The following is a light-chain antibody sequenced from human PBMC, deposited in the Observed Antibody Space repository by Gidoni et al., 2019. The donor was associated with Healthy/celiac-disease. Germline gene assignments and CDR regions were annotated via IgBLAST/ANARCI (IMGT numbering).Light chain of an antibody. V-gene: IGLV1-40*01. J-gene: IGLJ3*02. Sequence: QSVLPQPPSVSGAPGPRVTISCTGSSSNIGAGYDVHWYQQLPGTAPKLLIYGNSNRPSGVTDRFSGSKSGTSASLAITGLQAEDEADYYCQSYDSSLSGSVFGGGTKLTVL. CDR3: QSYDSSLSGSV. CDR1: SSNIGAGYD. CDR2: GNS.